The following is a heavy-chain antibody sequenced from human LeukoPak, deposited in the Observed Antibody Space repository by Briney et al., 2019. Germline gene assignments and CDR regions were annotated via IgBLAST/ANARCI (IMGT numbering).Heavy chain of an antibody. D-gene: IGHD3-22*01. CDR1: GGTFSSSA. Sequence: GASVKVSCKASGGTFSSSAISWVRQAPGQGLEWMGGSIPIFGTANYAQKFQGRVTITTDESTSTAYMELSSLRSEDTAVYYCARAPRRYYDSSGYSPFDYWGQGTLVTVSS. CDR2: SIPIFGTA. J-gene: IGHJ4*02. V-gene: IGHV1-69*05. CDR3: ARAPRRYYDSSGYSPFDY.